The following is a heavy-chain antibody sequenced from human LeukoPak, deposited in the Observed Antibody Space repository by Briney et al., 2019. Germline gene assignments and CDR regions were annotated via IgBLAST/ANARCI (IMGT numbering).Heavy chain of an antibody. V-gene: IGHV3-30*02. CDR3: AKDKNDHGDYYYMDV. D-gene: IGHD4-17*01. J-gene: IGHJ6*03. CDR1: GFTFSSFG. CDR2: IRFDGSNK. Sequence: GGSLRFSCVASGFTFSSFGMHWVRQAPGKGLEWVAFIRFDGSNKYYADSVKGRFTISRDNSKNTLYLQMNSLRPEDTAVYYCAKDKNDHGDYYYMDVWGKGTTVTVSS.